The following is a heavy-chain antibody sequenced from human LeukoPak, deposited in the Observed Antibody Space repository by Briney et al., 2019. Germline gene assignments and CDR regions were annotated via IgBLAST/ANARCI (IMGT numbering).Heavy chain of an antibody. CDR3: AKDRGSGSYLDY. D-gene: IGHD1-26*01. Sequence: GGSLRLSCAASGFTFEDYAMHRVRQAPGKGLEWVLLISWDGGSNYYADSVKGRFTISRDNSKNSLYLQMNSLRAEDTALYYCAKDRGSGSYLDYWGQGTLVTVSS. V-gene: IGHV3-43D*03. CDR2: ISWDGGSN. CDR1: GFTFEDYA. J-gene: IGHJ4*02.